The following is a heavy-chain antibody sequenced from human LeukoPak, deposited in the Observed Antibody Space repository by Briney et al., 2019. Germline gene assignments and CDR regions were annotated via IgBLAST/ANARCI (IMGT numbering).Heavy chain of an antibody. V-gene: IGHV4-39*07. Sequence: SETLSLTCTVSGGSISGSSYYWGWIRQSPGKGLEWNGSIYYSGRTYYNPSLKSRVTISVDTSKKQFSLKLSSVTAADTAVYYCAREGWAMVRGVDYQYFYMDVWGKGTTVTVSS. J-gene: IGHJ6*03. CDR3: AREGWAMVRGVDYQYFYMDV. CDR1: GGSISGSSYY. CDR2: IYYSGRT. D-gene: IGHD3-10*01.